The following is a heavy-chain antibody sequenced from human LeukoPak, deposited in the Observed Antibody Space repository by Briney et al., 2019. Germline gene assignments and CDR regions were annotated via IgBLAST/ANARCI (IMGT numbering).Heavy chain of an antibody. CDR2: ISGSGGST. V-gene: IGHV3-23*01. J-gene: IGHJ1*01. D-gene: IGHD3-16*02. Sequence: GGSLRLSCAASGFTFSSYAMSWVRQAPGKGLEWVSAISGSGGSTYYADSVKGRFTSSRDNSKNTLYLQMNSLRAEDTAVYYCAKDSMITFGGVIVRRYFQHWGQGTLVTVSS. CDR3: AKDSMITFGGVIVRRYFQH. CDR1: GFTFSSYA.